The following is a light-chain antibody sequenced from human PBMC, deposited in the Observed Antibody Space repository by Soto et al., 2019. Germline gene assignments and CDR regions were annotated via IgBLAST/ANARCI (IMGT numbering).Light chain of an antibody. CDR3: ETWDGNTRV. CDR2: LEGSGSY. J-gene: IGLJ3*02. V-gene: IGLV4-60*02. Sequence: QSVLTQSSSASASLGSSVKLTCTLSSGHSSYIIAWHQQQPGKAPRYLMKLEGSGSYNKGSGVPDRFSGSSYGADRYLTSSTRQFEDEAAYYCETWDGNTRVFGGGTKLTVL. CDR1: SGHSSYI.